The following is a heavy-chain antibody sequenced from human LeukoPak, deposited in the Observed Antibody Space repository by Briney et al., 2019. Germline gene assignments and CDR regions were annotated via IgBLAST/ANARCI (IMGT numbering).Heavy chain of an antibody. V-gene: IGHV3-72*01. D-gene: IGHD3-22*01. J-gene: IGHJ4*02. CDR1: GFTFISYG. CDR3: ARVDDTSGSSFGY. CDR2: IRKKANSYTT. Sequence: PGGSLSLSCAASGFTFISYGMHWVRQAPGKGLEWVGRIRKKANSYTTEYAASVKGRFTISRDDSKNSLYLQMNSLKTEDTAVYHCARVDDTSGSSFGYWGQGTLVTVSS.